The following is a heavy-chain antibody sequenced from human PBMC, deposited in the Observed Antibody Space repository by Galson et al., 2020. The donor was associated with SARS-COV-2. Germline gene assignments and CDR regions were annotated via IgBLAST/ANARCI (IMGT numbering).Heavy chain of an antibody. CDR1: GFAFSTYA. V-gene: IGHV3-23*01. Sequence: GGSLRLSCAASGFAFSTYALSWVRQAPGRGLEWVSATSARGDATYYADSVKGRLTISRDNSKNTLYLQMNSLRAEDTAVYYCAKDYDILTGPIWGQGTLVTVSS. D-gene: IGHD3-9*01. CDR3: AKDYDILTGPI. J-gene: IGHJ4*02. CDR2: TSARGDAT.